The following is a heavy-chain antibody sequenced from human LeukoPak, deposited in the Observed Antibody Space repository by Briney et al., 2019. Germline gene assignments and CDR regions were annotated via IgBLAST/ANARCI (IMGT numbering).Heavy chain of an antibody. CDR1: GGSISSGSFY. CDR3: ATGSRQYYFDF. V-gene: IGHV4-39*02. D-gene: IGHD5-24*01. Sequence: PSETLSLTCTVSGGSISSGSFYWGWIRQPPGKGLEWIGSIYFSGTTYYNASLKSRVTVSVDTSEDQFSLEVSSETAADTAVYYCATGSRQYYFDFWGQGILVTVSS. CDR2: IYFSGTT. J-gene: IGHJ4*02.